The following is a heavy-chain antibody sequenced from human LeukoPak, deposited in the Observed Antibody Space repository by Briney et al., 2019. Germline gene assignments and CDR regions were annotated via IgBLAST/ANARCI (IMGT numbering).Heavy chain of an antibody. J-gene: IGHJ4*02. CDR1: GGTFSNYG. CDR2: IIPVFGIA. Sequence: GASVKLSCKASGGTFSNYGFNWVRQAPGQGLEWMGRIIPVFGIANYAQKFQGRVTITADKSTSTAYMELNSLRSEDTAVYFCARDPGVRGVIIPGASDHWGQGTLVTVSS. V-gene: IGHV1-69*04. CDR3: ARDPGVRGVIIPGASDH. D-gene: IGHD3-10*01.